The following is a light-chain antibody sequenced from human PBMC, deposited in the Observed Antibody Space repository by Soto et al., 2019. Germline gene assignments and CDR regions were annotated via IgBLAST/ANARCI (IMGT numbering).Light chain of an antibody. Sequence: QSALTQPASVSGSPGQSITISCTGTRSDVGGYDYVSWYQHHPGKAPKLMIYDVSNRPSGVSNRFSGSKSGNTASLTISGLHDEYEADYYCSSYTSSSLYVFGTGTQLTVL. CDR3: SSYTSSSLYV. CDR1: RSDVGGYDY. V-gene: IGLV2-14*03. J-gene: IGLJ1*01. CDR2: DVS.